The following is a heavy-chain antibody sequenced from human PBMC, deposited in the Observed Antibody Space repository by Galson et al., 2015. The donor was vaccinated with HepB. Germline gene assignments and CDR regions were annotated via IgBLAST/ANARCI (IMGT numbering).Heavy chain of an antibody. D-gene: IGHD3-22*01. CDR3: ARVYYYDRGYYFDY. Sequence: SETLSLTCTVSGGSISSSSYYWGWIRQPPGKGLEWIGSIYYSGSTYYNPSLKSRVTISVDTSKNQFSLKLSSVTAADTAVYYCARVYYYDRGYYFDYWGQGTLVTVSS. V-gene: IGHV4-39*07. J-gene: IGHJ4*02. CDR1: GGSISSSSYY. CDR2: IYYSGST.